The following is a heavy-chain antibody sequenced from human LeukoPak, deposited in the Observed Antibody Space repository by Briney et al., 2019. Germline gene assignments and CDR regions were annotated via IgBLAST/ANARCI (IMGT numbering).Heavy chain of an antibody. J-gene: IGHJ4*02. CDR2: IYYSGST. Sequence: SSETLSLTRTVSGGSISSSSYYWGWIRQPPGKGLEWIGSIYYSGSTYYNPSLKSRVTISVDTSKNQFSLKLSSVTAADTAVYYCASPRHGSSWYSFDYWGQGTLVTVSS. D-gene: IGHD6-13*01. V-gene: IGHV4-39*01. CDR1: GGSISSSSYY. CDR3: ASPRHGSSWYSFDY.